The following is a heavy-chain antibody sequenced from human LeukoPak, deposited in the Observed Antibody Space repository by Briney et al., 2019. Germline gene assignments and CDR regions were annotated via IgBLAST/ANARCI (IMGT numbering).Heavy chain of an antibody. J-gene: IGHJ4*02. CDR2: ISSSSSYI. CDR1: GFTFSSYS. D-gene: IGHD2-2*03. Sequence: GGSLRLSCAASGFTFSSYSMNWVRQAPGKGLEWVSSISSSSSYIYYADSVKGRFTISRDNAKNSLYLQMNSLRAEDTAVYYCARMDMDYYFDYWGQGTLVTVSS. V-gene: IGHV3-21*01. CDR3: ARMDMDYYFDY.